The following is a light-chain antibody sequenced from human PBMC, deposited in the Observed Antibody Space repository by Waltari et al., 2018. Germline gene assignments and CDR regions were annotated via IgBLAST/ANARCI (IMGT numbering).Light chain of an antibody. CDR3: QIWDSSGEQWV. J-gene: IGLJ3*02. CDR1: RIGGKR. Sequence: SYVLNQPPSVSVAPGETATILCGGNRIGGKRGHWYQQKSGRAPVVVISEDSDRPSGTPERISGTNSGNTATLTISRVEVGDEADYFCQIWDSSGEQWVFGGGTRLTV. CDR2: EDS. V-gene: IGLV3-21*01.